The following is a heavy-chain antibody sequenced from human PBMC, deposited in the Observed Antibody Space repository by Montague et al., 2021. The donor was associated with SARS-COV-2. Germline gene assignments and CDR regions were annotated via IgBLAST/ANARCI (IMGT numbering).Heavy chain of an antibody. CDR3: ARRYSSSWTGDQYYFDY. CDR1: GGSISSYY. Sequence: SETLSLTCTVSGGSISSYYWSWIRQPPGKGLEWIGYIYYSGSTYYNPSLKSRVIISVDTTKNQFSLKLSSVTAADTAVYYCARRYSSSWTGDQYYFDYWGQGTLVTVSS. CDR2: IYYSGST. V-gene: IGHV4-59*12. D-gene: IGHD6-13*01. J-gene: IGHJ4*02.